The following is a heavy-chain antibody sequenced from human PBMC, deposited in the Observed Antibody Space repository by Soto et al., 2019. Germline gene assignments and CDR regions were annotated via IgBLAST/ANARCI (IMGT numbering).Heavy chain of an antibody. Sequence: SETLSLTCSVSGGSISDSYYYWGWIRQPPGKGLEWIGSIYYTGSTYYNPSLRSRVTIFGDTSKKQFALKLSSVTAADTAVYYCARHNSGIDHWGQGTLVTVS. D-gene: IGHD5-12*01. J-gene: IGHJ4*02. CDR3: ARHNSGIDH. V-gene: IGHV4-39*01. CDR2: IYYTGST. CDR1: GGSISDSYYY.